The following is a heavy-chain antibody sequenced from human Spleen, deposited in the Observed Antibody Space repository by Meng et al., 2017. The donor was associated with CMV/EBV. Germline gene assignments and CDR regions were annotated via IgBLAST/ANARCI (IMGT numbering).Heavy chain of an antibody. Sequence: AASGFIFSNYALSWVRQAPGKGLEWVSTFSDSAGNTYYADSVKGRFTISRDNSKNTLYLQMNSLRAEDTAVYYCAKCRSGIAAALNYWGQGTLVTVSS. CDR1: GFIFSNYA. CDR3: AKCRSGIAAALNY. J-gene: IGHJ4*02. D-gene: IGHD6-13*01. V-gene: IGHV3-23*01. CDR2: FSDSAGNT.